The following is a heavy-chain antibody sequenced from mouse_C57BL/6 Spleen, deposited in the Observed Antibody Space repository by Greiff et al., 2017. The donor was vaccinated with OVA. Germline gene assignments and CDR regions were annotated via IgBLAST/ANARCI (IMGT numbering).Heavy chain of an antibody. CDR3: ARGLPFAY. CDR2: IDPSDSYT. CDR1: GYTFTSYW. Sequence: QVQLQQPGAELVMPGASVKLSCKASGYTFTSYWMHWVKQRPGQGLEWIGEIDPSDSYTNYNQKLKGKSTLTVDKTSSTAYMQLSSLTSDDSSVYYCARGLPFAYWGQGTLVTVSA. J-gene: IGHJ3*01. V-gene: IGHV1-69*01.